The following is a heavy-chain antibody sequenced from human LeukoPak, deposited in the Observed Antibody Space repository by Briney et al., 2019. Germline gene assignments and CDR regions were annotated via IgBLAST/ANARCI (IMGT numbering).Heavy chain of an antibody. CDR3: ARVRIGQQLDKYYYYAMDV. CDR2: INPNSGGT. Sequence: GGSVRSSCKAPGYTCTDYYMHWVRQAPGQELEWMGWINPNSGGTNYAQKFQGRVTMTTDTSISTAYMEVSRLRSDDTAVYYCARVRIGQQLDKYYYYAMDVWGQGTTVTVSS. CDR1: GYTCTDYY. D-gene: IGHD6-13*01. V-gene: IGHV1-2*02. J-gene: IGHJ6*02.